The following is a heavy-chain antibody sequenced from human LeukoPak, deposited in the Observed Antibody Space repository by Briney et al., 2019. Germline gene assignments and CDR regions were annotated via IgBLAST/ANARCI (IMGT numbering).Heavy chain of an antibody. Sequence: KTSETLSLTCTVSGGSISSYYWSWIRQPPGKGLEWIGYIYYSGSTNYNPSLKSRVTISVDTSKNQFSLKLSSVTAADTAVYYCARWQLHDAFDIWGQGTMVTVSS. D-gene: IGHD6-6*01. CDR1: GGSISSYY. CDR3: ARWQLHDAFDI. CDR2: IYYSGST. J-gene: IGHJ3*02. V-gene: IGHV4-59*01.